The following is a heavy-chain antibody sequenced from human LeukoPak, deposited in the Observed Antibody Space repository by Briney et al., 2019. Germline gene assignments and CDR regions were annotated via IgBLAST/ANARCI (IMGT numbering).Heavy chain of an antibody. V-gene: IGHV1-69*06. CDR1: GGTFSAYA. CDR2: IIPIFGTA. D-gene: IGHD3-22*01. Sequence: ASVKVSCKASGGTFSAYATSWVRQAPGQGLEWMGGIIPIFGTANYAQKFQGRVTITADKSTSTAYMELSSLRSEDTAMYYCARYRSSGYSEADYWGQGTLVTVSS. CDR3: ARYRSSGYSEADY. J-gene: IGHJ4*02.